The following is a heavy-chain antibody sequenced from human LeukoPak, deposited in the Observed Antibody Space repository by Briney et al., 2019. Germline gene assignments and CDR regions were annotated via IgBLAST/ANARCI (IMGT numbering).Heavy chain of an antibody. Sequence: GGSLRLSCAASGFTFSSYWMHWVRQAPGKGLVWVSRINSDGSSTSYADSVKGRFTISRDNSKNTLYLQMNSLRAEDTAVYYCARRSAARDAFDIWGQGTMVTVSS. CDR3: ARRSAARDAFDI. J-gene: IGHJ3*02. V-gene: IGHV3-74*01. CDR1: GFTFSSYW. CDR2: INSDGSST. D-gene: IGHD6-6*01.